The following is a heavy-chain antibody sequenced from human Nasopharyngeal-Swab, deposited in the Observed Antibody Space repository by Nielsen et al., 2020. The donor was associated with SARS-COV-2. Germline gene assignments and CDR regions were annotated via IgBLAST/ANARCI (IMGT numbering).Heavy chain of an antibody. CDR2: IKQSGSGQ. V-gene: IGHV3-7*01. CDR1: GFTFSSYW. D-gene: IGHD2-2*01. CDR3: ARYCSTTSCPRGFDY. J-gene: IGHJ4*02. Sequence: GGSLRLSCAASGFTFSSYWMSWVRQAPGKGLEWVAHIKQSGSGQYYVDSVKGRFTISRDNAKNPLSLQMNSLRAEDTAVYYCARYCSTTSCPRGFDYWGQGTLDTVSS.